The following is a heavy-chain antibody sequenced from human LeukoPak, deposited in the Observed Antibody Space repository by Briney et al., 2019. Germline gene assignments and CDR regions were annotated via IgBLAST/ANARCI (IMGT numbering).Heavy chain of an antibody. Sequence: ASVKVSCKASGYTFTSFYMQWVRQAPGQGLEWMGIINPSGGSTNYAQKFQGRVSMTRDTSTSTVYMELSSLRSEDTAVYYCARVGYSYAEADYWGQGTLVTVSS. CDR3: ARVGYSYAEADY. D-gene: IGHD5-18*01. J-gene: IGHJ4*02. V-gene: IGHV1-46*01. CDR1: GYTFTSFY. CDR2: INPSGGST.